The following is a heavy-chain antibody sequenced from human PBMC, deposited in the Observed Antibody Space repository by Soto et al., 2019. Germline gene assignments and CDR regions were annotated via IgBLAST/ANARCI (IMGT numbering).Heavy chain of an antibody. Sequence: QVQLVQSGAEVKKPGSSVKVSCKSSGGTFSIYTLAWVRQAPGQGLEWVGGIIPIFGTANYPQQLKGRVTITADEYRSTAYMELSSLRSDDTAVYYCARSQDSSGYWSSCVDPWGQGTLVTVSS. CDR1: GGTFSIYT. V-gene: IGHV1-69*01. CDR3: ARSQDSSGYWSSCVDP. CDR2: IIPIFGTA. J-gene: IGHJ5*02. D-gene: IGHD3-22*01.